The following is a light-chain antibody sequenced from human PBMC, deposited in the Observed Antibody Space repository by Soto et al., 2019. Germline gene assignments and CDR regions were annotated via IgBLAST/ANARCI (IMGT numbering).Light chain of an antibody. Sequence: QLVLTQSPSASASLGASVKLTCTLSSGHSSYAIAWHQQQPEKGPRYLMKLDSDGSHTKGDAIPDRFSGSSSGAERYLTISSLQYEDEADYDCQTWGTGIHVVFGGGTKLTVL. CDR1: SGHSSYA. J-gene: IGLJ2*01. V-gene: IGLV4-69*01. CDR3: QTWGTGIHVV. CDR2: LDSDGSH.